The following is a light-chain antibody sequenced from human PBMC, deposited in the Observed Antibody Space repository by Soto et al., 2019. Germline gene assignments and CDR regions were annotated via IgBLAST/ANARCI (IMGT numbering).Light chain of an antibody. CDR3: AAWDDSLSGWV. V-gene: IGLV1-47*01. J-gene: IGLJ3*02. Sequence: QSVLTQPPSASGTPGQRVTISCSTNSSNSGSVYVFWYQQLPGTAPKLLIYKNNQRPSGVPDRFSGSKSGTSASLAISGLRSEDEADYYCAAWDDSLSGWVFGGGTKLTVL. CDR1: SSNSGSVY. CDR2: KNN.